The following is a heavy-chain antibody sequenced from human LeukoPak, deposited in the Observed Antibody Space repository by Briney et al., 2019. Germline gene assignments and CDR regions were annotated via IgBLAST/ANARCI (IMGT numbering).Heavy chain of an antibody. Sequence: GGSLRLSCAASGFTFSDYYMSWIRQAPGKGLEWVSAISGSGGSTYYADSVKGRFTISRDNSKNTLYLQMNSLRAEDTAVYYCAKHPHYDFWSGYPHWGQGTLVTVSS. J-gene: IGHJ4*02. CDR1: GFTFSDYY. V-gene: IGHV3-23*01. CDR3: AKHPHYDFWSGYPH. CDR2: ISGSGGST. D-gene: IGHD3-3*01.